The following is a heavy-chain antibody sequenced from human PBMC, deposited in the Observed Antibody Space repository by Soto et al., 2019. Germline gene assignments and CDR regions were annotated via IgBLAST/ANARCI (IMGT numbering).Heavy chain of an antibody. CDR3: ARLRVGGSDYLFDF. D-gene: IGHD2-15*01. CDR1: GYTFTRYN. Sequence: ASVKVSCKASGYTFTRYNVHWVRQAPGQGLEWMAIINPSGGTTYYVQKFEGRVTLTTDTSTSTVYMELSSLRSDDTAVYYCARLRVGGSDYLFDFWGHGSLVTVSS. CDR2: INPSGGTT. J-gene: IGHJ4*01. V-gene: IGHV1-46*01.